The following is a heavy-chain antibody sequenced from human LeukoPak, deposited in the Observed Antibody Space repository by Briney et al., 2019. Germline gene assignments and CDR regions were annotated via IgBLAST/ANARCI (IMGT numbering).Heavy chain of an antibody. Sequence: SETLSLTWTVSGGSISTYYWSWIRQPPGKGLDWIGSFYYTGSTNYNPSLRSRVTISLDTSKNQISLRLSSVTAADTAVYYCARGGNALDYWGQGTLVTVSS. D-gene: IGHD4-23*01. V-gene: IGHV4-59*01. CDR3: ARGGNALDY. J-gene: IGHJ4*02. CDR1: GGSISTYY. CDR2: FYYTGST.